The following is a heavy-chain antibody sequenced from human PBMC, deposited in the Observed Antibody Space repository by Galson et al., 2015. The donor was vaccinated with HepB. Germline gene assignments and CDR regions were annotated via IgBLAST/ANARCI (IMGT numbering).Heavy chain of an antibody. Sequence: SVKVSCKASGYTFTGYYMHWVRQAPGQGLEWMGRINPNSGGTNYAQKFQGRVTMTRDTSISTDYMELSRLRSDDTAVYYCARESSKGAWSIAEGYWGQGTLVTVSS. CDR2: INPNSGGT. D-gene: IGHD6-6*01. J-gene: IGHJ4*02. CDR3: ARESSKGAWSIAEGY. CDR1: GYTFTGYY. V-gene: IGHV1-2*06.